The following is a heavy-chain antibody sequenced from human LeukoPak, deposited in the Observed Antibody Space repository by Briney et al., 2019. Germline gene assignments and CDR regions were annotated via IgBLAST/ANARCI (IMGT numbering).Heavy chain of an antibody. Sequence: SETLSLTCAVYGGSFSGYYWSWIRQPPGKGLEWIGEINHSGSTNYNPSLKSRVTISVDTSKNQFSLKLSSVTAADTAVYYCASSRRRYCRGGSCYRYFDYWGQGTLVTVSS. CDR2: INHSGST. J-gene: IGHJ4*02. CDR1: GGSFSGYY. V-gene: IGHV4-34*01. CDR3: ASSRRRYCRGGSCYRYFDY. D-gene: IGHD2-15*01.